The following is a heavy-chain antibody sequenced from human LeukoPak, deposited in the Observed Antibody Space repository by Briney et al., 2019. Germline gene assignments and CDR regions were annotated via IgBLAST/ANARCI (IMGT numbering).Heavy chain of an antibody. CDR1: GFTFSSYS. CDR2: ISSSSSTI. Sequence: GGSLRLSCAASGFTFSSYSMNWVRQAPGKGLEWVSYISSSSSTIYYADSVKGRFTISRDNAKNSLYLQMNSLRAEDTAVYYCARDRLGPVDYWGQGTLVTVSS. V-gene: IGHV3-48*04. J-gene: IGHJ4*02. CDR3: ARDRLGPVDY.